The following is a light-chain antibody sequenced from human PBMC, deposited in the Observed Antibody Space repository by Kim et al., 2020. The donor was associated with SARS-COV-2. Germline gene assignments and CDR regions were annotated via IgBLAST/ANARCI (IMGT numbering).Light chain of an antibody. Sequence: SASVGDRVTITGRASQDVRNWLAWYQQKPGKAPKLLVYAASTLQSGVPSRFSGSGSGTEFTLTISSLQPEDLGTYYCQQANSFPYTFGQGTKLEI. J-gene: IGKJ2*01. CDR1: QDVRNW. CDR3: QQANSFPYT. V-gene: IGKV1-12*01. CDR2: AAS.